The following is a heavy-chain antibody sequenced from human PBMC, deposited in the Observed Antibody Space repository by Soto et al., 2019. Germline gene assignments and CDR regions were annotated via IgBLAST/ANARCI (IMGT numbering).Heavy chain of an antibody. J-gene: IGHJ6*02. V-gene: IGHV4-34*01. CDR1: GGSFSGYY. Sequence: SETLSLTCTVYGGSFSGYYWSWIRQPPGKGLEWIGEINHSGSTNYNPSLKSRVTISVDTSKNQFSLKLSSVTAADTAVYYCAGAQFVRIFEVVRRSRAYYSGLEFWAQGTRSPSP. CDR3: AGAQFVRIFEVVRRSRAYYSGLEF. CDR2: INHSGST. D-gene: IGHD3-3*01.